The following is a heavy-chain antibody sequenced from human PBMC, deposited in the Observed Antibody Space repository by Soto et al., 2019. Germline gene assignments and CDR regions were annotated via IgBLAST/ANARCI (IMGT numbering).Heavy chain of an antibody. D-gene: IGHD6-25*01. J-gene: IGHJ4*02. Sequence: GASVKVSCKASGYTFTTYDISWVRQATGQGLEWMGWMNPYSGNTGYAQKVQGRVTVTRNTSISTVYMELSGLRPDDAAVYYCARRKERSGPHYFDYWGQGSQVTVFS. CDR1: GYTFTTYD. CDR3: ARRKERSGPHYFDY. CDR2: MNPYSGNT. V-gene: IGHV1-8*01.